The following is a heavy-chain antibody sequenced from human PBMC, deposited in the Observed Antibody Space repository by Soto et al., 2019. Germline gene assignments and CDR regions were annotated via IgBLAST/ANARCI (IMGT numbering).Heavy chain of an antibody. V-gene: IGHV1-69*12. CDR2: IIPIFGTA. CDR3: AINPSIAAVKPWFDP. Sequence: QVQLVQSGAEVKKPGSSVKVSCKASGGTFSSYAISWVRQAPGQGLEWMGGIIPIFGTANYAQKFQGRVTITADEPTSTADRELSSLRSEDTAVYYCAINPSIAAVKPWFDPWGQGTLVTVSS. CDR1: GGTFSSYA. J-gene: IGHJ5*02. D-gene: IGHD6-6*01.